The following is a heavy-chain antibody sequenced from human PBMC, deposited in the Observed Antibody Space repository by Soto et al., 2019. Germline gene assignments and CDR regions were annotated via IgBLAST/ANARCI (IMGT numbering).Heavy chain of an antibody. Sequence: GASGKVSCKASGGTFSSYAISWVRQAPGQGLEWMGGIIPIFGTANYAQKFQGRVTITADESTSTAYMELSSLRSEDTAVYYCASPSSSTDMAHLDYWGQGTLVTVSS. V-gene: IGHV1-69*13. J-gene: IGHJ4*02. D-gene: IGHD5-18*01. CDR2: IIPIFGTA. CDR1: GGTFSSYA. CDR3: ASPSSSTDMAHLDY.